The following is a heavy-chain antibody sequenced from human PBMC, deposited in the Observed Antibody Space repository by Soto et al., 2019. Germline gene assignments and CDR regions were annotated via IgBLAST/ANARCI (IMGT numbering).Heavy chain of an antibody. CDR1: GFTFGDYA. CDR2: IRSKASGGTA. Sequence: GSLRLSCTGAGFTFGDYAMSWVRQAPGKGLEWVGFIRSKASGGTAEYAASVKGRFTFTRDDSKNTLYLQMNSLRAEDTAVYYCAKKVAATDGYFDYWGQGTLVTVSS. CDR3: AKKVAATDGYFDY. D-gene: IGHD2-15*01. J-gene: IGHJ4*02. V-gene: IGHV3-49*04.